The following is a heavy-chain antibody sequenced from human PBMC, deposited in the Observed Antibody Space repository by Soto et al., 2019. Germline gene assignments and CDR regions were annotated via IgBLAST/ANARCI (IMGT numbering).Heavy chain of an antibody. Sequence: QVQLVQSGAEMRKPGASVTVSCKASGYTFTSHGLTWVRQAPGQGLEWMGWISTFSSNTFYAQNLQDRVTLTADKSTNTVYLELRSLRSDDTAVYYCARGSFGSGTYLAYWGQGTRLLVSS. D-gene: IGHD3-10*01. CDR2: ISTFSSNT. CDR3: ARGSFGSGTYLAY. CDR1: GYTFTSHG. V-gene: IGHV1-18*01. J-gene: IGHJ4*02.